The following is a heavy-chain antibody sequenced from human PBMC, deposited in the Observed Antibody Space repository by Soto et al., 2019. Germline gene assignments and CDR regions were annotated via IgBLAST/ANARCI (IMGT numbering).Heavy chain of an antibody. D-gene: IGHD2-2*01. Sequence: GESLKISCKGSGYSFTSYWIGWVRQMPGKGLEWMGIIYPGDSDTRYSPSFQGQVTISADKSISTAYLQWSSLKASDTAMYYCARSLGYCSSTSCAHSGWFDPWGQGTLVTVSS. CDR1: GYSFTSYW. J-gene: IGHJ5*02. CDR2: IYPGDSDT. CDR3: ARSLGYCSSTSCAHSGWFDP. V-gene: IGHV5-51*01.